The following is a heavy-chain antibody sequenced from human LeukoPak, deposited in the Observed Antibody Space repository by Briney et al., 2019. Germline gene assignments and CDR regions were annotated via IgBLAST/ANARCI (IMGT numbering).Heavy chain of an antibody. CDR3: AKAVVAATGVEYYFDY. J-gene: IGHJ4*02. Sequence: GGSLRHSCAASGFTFSSYAMTWVRQATGKGLEWVSTIGGSGAGTYYADSVKGRFTISRDNSKNTLYLQMNSLRAEDTAVFYCAKAVVAATGVEYYFDYWGQGTLVTVSS. D-gene: IGHD2-15*01. V-gene: IGHV3-23*01. CDR2: IGGSGAGT. CDR1: GFTFSSYA.